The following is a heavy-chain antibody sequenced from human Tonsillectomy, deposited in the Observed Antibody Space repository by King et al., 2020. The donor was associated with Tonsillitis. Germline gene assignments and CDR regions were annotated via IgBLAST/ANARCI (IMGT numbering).Heavy chain of an antibody. D-gene: IGHD3-3*01. CDR2: IKSKTDGGTT. CDR1: GFTFSNAW. CDR3: TTVGARLYDFWSGYYPAFDY. J-gene: IGHJ4*02. Sequence: VQLVEPGGGLVKPGGSLRLSCAASGFTFSNAWMNWVRQAPGKGLEWVGRIKSKTDGGTTDYAAPVKGRFTISRDDSKNTLYLQMNSLKTEDTAVYYWTTVGARLYDFWSGYYPAFDYWGQGTLVTVSS. V-gene: IGHV3-15*07.